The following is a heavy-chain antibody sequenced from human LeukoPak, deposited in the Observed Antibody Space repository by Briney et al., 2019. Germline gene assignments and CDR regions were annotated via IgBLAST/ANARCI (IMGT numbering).Heavy chain of an antibody. CDR3: ARGRVAGTFGSLGY. Sequence: GGSLRLSCAASGFTFSFYTMHWVRQAPGKGLEWVAIISYDGSNKYYADSVKGRFTISRDHSKNTLYLQMNSLRAEDTAVYYCARGRVAGTFGSLGYWGQGTLVTVSS. D-gene: IGHD6-19*01. CDR2: ISYDGSNK. CDR1: GFTFSFYT. J-gene: IGHJ4*02. V-gene: IGHV3-30*04.